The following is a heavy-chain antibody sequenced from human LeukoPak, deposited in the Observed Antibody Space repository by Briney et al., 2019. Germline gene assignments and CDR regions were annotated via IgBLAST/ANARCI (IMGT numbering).Heavy chain of an antibody. D-gene: IGHD1-26*01. J-gene: IGHJ4*02. CDR3: TRDPILGAPDYFDY. V-gene: IGHV3-30*04. Sequence: GRSLRLSCAASGFTFSSYVMHWVRQAPGKGLEWVAIISYDGSNEYYADSVKGRFTISRDNSKNTMYLQMNNLREEDTAVYYCTRDPILGAPDYFDYWGQGTLVTVSS. CDR2: ISYDGSNE. CDR1: GFTFSSYV.